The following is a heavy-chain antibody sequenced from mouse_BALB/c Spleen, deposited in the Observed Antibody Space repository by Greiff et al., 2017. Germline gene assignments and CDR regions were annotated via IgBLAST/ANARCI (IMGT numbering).Heavy chain of an antibody. J-gene: IGHJ4*01. Sequence: VQVVESGAELAKPGASVKMSCKASGYTFTSYWMHWVKQRPGQGLEWIGYINPSTGYTEYNQKFKDKATLTADKSSSTAYMQLSSLTSEDSAVYYCARGSNYYGRGYAMDYWGQGTSVTVSS. D-gene: IGHD1-1*01. CDR3: ARGSNYYGRGYAMDY. CDR1: GYTFTSYW. V-gene: IGHV1-7*01. CDR2: INPSTGYT.